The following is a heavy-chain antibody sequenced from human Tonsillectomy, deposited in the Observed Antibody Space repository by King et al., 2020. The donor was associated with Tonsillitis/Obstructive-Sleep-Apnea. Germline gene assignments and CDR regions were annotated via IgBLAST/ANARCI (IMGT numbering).Heavy chain of an antibody. D-gene: IGHD3-3*01. J-gene: IGHJ4*02. V-gene: IGHV1-18*01. CDR3: ARYGDFCVDY. CDR2: ISNYNKNT. Sequence: QLVQSGAEVKKPGASVKVSCKASGYTFTNSGITWVRQAPGQGLEWMGWISNYNKNTHYAQNLQGRVTMTTDKSTSTAYMELRSLRSDDTAVYYCARYGDFCVDYWGRGTLVTVSS. CDR1: GYTFTNSG.